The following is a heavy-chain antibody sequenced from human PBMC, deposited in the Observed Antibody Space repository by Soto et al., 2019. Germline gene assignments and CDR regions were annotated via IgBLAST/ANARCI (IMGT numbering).Heavy chain of an antibody. CDR2: IYHSGST. CDR3: ARVKNWYFDL. V-gene: IGHV4-38-2*01. J-gene: IGHJ2*01. CDR1: GYSISSGYY. Sequence: PSETLSLTCAVSGYSISSGYYWGWIRQPPVKGLEWIWSIYHSGSTYYNPSLKSRVPISVDTSKNQFSLKLSSVTAADTAVYYCARVKNWYFDLWGRATLVTVSS.